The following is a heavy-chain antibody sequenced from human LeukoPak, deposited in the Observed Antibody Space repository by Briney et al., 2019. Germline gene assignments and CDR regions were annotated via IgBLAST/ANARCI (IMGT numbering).Heavy chain of an antibody. CDR1: GFTFNTYG. J-gene: IGHJ4*02. Sequence: PGGSLRLSCAASGFTFNTYGMHWVRQTPGKGLEWVAVIWFDGSKIYYTDSVKGRFTISRDNSKNTLFLQMSSLRAEDSGVYYCARALAKGRYFDYWGQGTLVTVSS. CDR2: IWFDGSKI. V-gene: IGHV3-33*01. CDR3: ARALAKGRYFDY. D-gene: IGHD1-26*01.